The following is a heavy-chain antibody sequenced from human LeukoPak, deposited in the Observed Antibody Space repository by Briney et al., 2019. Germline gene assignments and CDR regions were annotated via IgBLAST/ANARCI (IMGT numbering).Heavy chain of an antibody. CDR2: MYSSGST. Sequence: SETLSLTCTVSGGSLSITSYYWGWIRQPPGKGLEWFGSMYSSGSTYYNPSLKSRVTISVDTSKNQFSLKLSSVTAADTAVYYCARGPPDCSSTSCYAFDAFDIWGQGTMVTVSS. V-gene: IGHV4-39*07. J-gene: IGHJ3*02. CDR3: ARGPPDCSSTSCYAFDAFDI. CDR1: GGSLSITSYY. D-gene: IGHD2-2*01.